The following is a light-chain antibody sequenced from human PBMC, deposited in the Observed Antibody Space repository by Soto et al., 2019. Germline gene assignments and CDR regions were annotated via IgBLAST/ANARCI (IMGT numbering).Light chain of an antibody. CDR1: ECIGVY. V-gene: IGKV1-27*01. J-gene: IGKJ4*01. CDR3: QKYNSAPLT. Sequence: DIQMTQSPSSLSATLGDRATITCRASECIGVYLTWFQQKPGKVPRLLIYAASALQPGVPSRFSGGGSGTDFTLTINSLQPEDVATYYCQKYNSAPLTFGGGTKVAIK. CDR2: AAS.